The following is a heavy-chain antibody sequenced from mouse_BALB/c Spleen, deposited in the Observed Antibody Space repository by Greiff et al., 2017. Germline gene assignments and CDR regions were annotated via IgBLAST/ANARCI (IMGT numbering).Heavy chain of an antibody. J-gene: IGHJ3*01. Sequence: QVQLQQSGAELAKPGASVKMSCKASGYTFTSYWMHWVNQRPGQGLEWIGYINPSTGYTEYNQKFKDKATLTADKSSSTAYMQLSSLTSEDSAVYYCARGENIGYDYDRNFFAYWGQGTLVTVSA. CDR2: INPSTGYT. D-gene: IGHD2-4*01. CDR1: GYTFTSYW. V-gene: IGHV1-7*01. CDR3: ARGENIGYDYDRNFFAY.